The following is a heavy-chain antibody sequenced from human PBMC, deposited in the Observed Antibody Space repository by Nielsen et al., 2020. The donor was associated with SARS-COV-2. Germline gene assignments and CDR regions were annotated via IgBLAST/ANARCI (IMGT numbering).Heavy chain of an antibody. D-gene: IGHD3-22*01. V-gene: IGHV1-2*02. J-gene: IGHJ6*02. CDR1: GYTFTGYY. Sequence: ASVKVSCKASGYTFTGYYMHWVRQAPGQGLEWMGWINPNSGGTNYAQKFQGRVTMTRDTSISTAYMELSRLRSDDTAVYYCARSYYYDMYGMDVWGQGTTVTVSS. CDR3: ARSYYYDMYGMDV. CDR2: INPNSGGT.